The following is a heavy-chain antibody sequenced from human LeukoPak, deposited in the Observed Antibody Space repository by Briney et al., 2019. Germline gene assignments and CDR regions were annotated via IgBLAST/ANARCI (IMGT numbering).Heavy chain of an antibody. CDR1: GFTFSSYG. CDR2: IRYDGSNK. J-gene: IGHJ5*02. V-gene: IGHV3-30*02. D-gene: IGHD3-22*01. CDR3: AKDLRNVVSGKRVSNWFDP. Sequence: PGGSLRLSCAASGFTFSSYGMHWVRQAPGKGLEWVAFIRYDGSNKYYADSVKGRFAISRDNSKNTLYLQMNSLRAEDTAVYYCAKDLRNVVSGKRVSNWFDPWGQGTLVTVSS.